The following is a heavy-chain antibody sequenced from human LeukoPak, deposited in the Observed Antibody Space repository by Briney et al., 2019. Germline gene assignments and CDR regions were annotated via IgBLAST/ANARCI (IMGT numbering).Heavy chain of an antibody. Sequence: SETLSLTCTVSGGSISSSSYYWGWIRQPPGKGLEWIGSIYYSGSTHYNPSLKSRVTISVDTSKNQFSLKLSSVTAADTAVYYCARPNGVAATNQGFDPWGQGTLVTVSS. J-gene: IGHJ5*02. CDR1: GGSISSSSYY. CDR2: IYYSGST. CDR3: ARPNGVAATNQGFDP. V-gene: IGHV4-39*01. D-gene: IGHD2-15*01.